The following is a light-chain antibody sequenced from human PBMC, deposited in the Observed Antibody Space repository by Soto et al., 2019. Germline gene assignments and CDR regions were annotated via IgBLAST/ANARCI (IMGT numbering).Light chain of an antibody. CDR1: QSVSSSY. CDR3: LRDGISPRLS. CDR2: DAS. Sequence: EIVLTQSPVTLSLSPGERVILSCGASQSVSSSYLAWYQQKPGLAPRLLTYDASSRATGIPDSFSGSGSGTVSTLTVSRLYPASLSFAFCLRDGISPRLSYGGGTYVEIK. V-gene: IGKV3D-20*01. J-gene: IGKJ4*01.